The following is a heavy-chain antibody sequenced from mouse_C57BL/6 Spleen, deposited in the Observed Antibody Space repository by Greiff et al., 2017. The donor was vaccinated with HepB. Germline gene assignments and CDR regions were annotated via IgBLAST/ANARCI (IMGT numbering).Heavy chain of an antibody. J-gene: IGHJ1*03. Sequence: VQLQESGPGLVKPSQTVFLTCTVTGISITTGNYRWSWIRQFPGNKLEWIGYIYYSGTITYNPSLTSRTTTTRDTPKNQFFLEMNSLTAEDTATYYCARENWDWYFDVWGTGTTVTVSS. D-gene: IGHD4-1*01. CDR1: GISITTGNYR. CDR2: IYYSGTI. CDR3: ARENWDWYFDV. V-gene: IGHV3-5*01.